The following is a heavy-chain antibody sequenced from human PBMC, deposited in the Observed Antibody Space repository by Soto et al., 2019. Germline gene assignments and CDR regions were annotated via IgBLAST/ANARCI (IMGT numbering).Heavy chain of an antibody. CDR2: IYSGGST. D-gene: IGHD3-10*01. CDR3: ARGPGGFGDFSLDY. J-gene: IGHJ4*02. Sequence: QVQLQESGPGLVKPSETLSLSCGVSGASIIRNNWSGFGRLAGKGLEWIGRIYSGGSTNYNPSLESRVTMSVDTSKNQFSLKLSSVTAADTAVYYCARGPGGFGDFSLDYWGQGTLVTVSS. V-gene: IGHV4-4*07. CDR1: GASIIRNN.